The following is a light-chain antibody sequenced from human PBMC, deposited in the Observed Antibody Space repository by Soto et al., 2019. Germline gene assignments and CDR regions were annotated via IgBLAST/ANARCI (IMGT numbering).Light chain of an antibody. CDR1: QSVSSSY. CDR3: QQYGSSPSWGT. V-gene: IGKV3-20*01. J-gene: IGKJ1*01. Sequence: EIVLTQSPGTLSLSPGERATLSCRASQSVSSSYLAWYQQKPGQAPRLLIYGASSRATGIPDRFSGSGSGTDFTLTIIRLEPEDFAVYYCQQYGSSPSWGTFGQGTKVEIK. CDR2: GAS.